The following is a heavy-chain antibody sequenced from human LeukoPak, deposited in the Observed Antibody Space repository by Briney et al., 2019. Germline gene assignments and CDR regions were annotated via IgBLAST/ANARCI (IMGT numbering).Heavy chain of an antibody. CDR3: AKESPHFDC. J-gene: IGHJ4*02. Sequence: GGSLRLSCAASGFTFSSYAMSWVRQAPGKGLAWVSTISGSGDTTYYAGSVKGRFTISRDNSKNTLYLQMNSLRAEDRAVYYCAKESPHFDCWGRGTLVTVSS. V-gene: IGHV3-23*01. CDR1: GFTFSSYA. CDR2: ISGSGDTT.